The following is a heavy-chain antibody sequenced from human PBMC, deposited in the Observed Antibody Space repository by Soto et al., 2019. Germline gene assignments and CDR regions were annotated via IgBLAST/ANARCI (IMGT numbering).Heavy chain of an antibody. CDR3: VRVVAIPGYPDN. CDR1: GGTFSSYA. V-gene: IGHV1-69*12. CDR2: IVPIVDTS. D-gene: IGHD5-12*01. Sequence: QVQLVQSGAEVRQPASSVKVSCKTSGGTFSSYAISWVRQAPGPGLEWMGGIVPIVDTSTYAPKFQGRVTITAAESTSTVYMELSSLRSDDTAVYYCVRVVAIPGYPDNWGQGTLFTVSA. J-gene: IGHJ4*02.